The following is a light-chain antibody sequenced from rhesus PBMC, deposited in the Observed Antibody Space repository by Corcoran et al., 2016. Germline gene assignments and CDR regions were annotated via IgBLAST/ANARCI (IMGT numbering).Light chain of an antibody. V-gene: IGKV2-72*01. CDR1: QSLLHSNGNTY. CDR3: VQAIAFPPS. Sequence: DIVMTQTPLSLPITPGEPASISCRSRQSLLHSNGNTYLHWYLQKPVQYPQLLIYGGSNRASGVPARFSGSGSGTDVTLKISKVEAEDVGVYYCVQAIAFPPSFGQGTKVEIK. J-gene: IGKJ2*01. CDR2: GGS.